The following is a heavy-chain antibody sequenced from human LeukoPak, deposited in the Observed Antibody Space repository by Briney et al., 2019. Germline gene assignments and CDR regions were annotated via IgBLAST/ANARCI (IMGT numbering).Heavy chain of an antibody. J-gene: IGHJ5*02. V-gene: IGHV4-59*01. Sequence: KPSETLSLTCTVSGGSISSYYWSWIRQPPGKGLEWIGYIYHSGSTYYNPSLKSRVTISVDRSKNQFSLKLSSVTAADTAVYYCARAGLPLFWFDPWGQGTLVTVSS. D-gene: IGHD3/OR15-3a*01. CDR3: ARAGLPLFWFDP. CDR1: GGSISSYY. CDR2: IYHSGST.